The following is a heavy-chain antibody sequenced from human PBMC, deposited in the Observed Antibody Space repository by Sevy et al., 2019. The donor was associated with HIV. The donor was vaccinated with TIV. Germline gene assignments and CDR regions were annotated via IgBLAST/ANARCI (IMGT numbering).Heavy chain of an antibody. Sequence: ASVKVSCKVSGYTLTQLSMHWVRQAPGEGPEWMATFDPEDGETMYAQKFQGRVIMTEDTSTDTAYMELSSLRSEDTAFYYCATTKDYYDGSGYPFDDWGQGTLVTVSS. D-gene: IGHD3-22*01. V-gene: IGHV1-24*01. CDR3: ATTKDYYDGSGYPFDD. CDR1: GYTLTQLS. CDR2: FDPEDGET. J-gene: IGHJ4*02.